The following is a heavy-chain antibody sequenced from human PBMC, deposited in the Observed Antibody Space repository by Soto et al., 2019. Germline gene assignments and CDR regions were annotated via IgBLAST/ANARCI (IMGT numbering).Heavy chain of an antibody. Sequence: ASVKVSCKASGYSFHTYAISWVRQAPGQGLEWVGWISGYNGNTNYAQKFQGRVTLTTDTSTKTAFMELRSLTGDDTAVYYCAREYGMDVRAQRTPVTGSS. CDR2: ISGYNGNT. CDR1: GYSFHTYA. V-gene: IGHV1-18*01. J-gene: IGHJ6*02. CDR3: AREYGMDV.